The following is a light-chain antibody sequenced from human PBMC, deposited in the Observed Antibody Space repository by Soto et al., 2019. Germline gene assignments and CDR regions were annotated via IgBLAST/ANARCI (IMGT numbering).Light chain of an antibody. CDR3: HPYKTYST. Sequence: DIQLTQSPSTLSASVGDRVTITCRASQSLNNRLAWYQQKPGKAPKLLIYDASTLESGVSSRFSGTGSESECTLPLTDLQADDLATYFCHPYKTYSTSGQGTK. J-gene: IGKJ1*01. CDR2: DAS. V-gene: IGKV1-5*01. CDR1: QSLNNR.